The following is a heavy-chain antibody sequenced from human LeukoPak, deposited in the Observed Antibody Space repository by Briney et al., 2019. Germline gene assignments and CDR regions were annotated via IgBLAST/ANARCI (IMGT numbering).Heavy chain of an antibody. D-gene: IGHD3-16*01. CDR1: GYTFTSYA. V-gene: IGHV1-2*02. CDR2: INPNSGGT. Sequence: ASVKVSCKASGYTFTSYAMNWVRQAPGQGLEWMGWINPNSGGTKYAQNFQGRVTMTRDTSISTTYMELSSLRSDDTAVYYCAGLGGSHFDYWGQGTLVTVSS. J-gene: IGHJ4*02. CDR3: AGLGGSHFDY.